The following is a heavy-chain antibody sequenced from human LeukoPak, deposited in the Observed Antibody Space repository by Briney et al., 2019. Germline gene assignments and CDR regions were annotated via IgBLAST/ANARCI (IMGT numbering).Heavy chain of an antibody. CDR1: GFTFDDYG. CDR2: INWNGGST. V-gene: IGHV3-20*04. CDR3: ARGLTYYYDSSGQSFHYYFDY. Sequence: GGSLRLSCAASGFTFDDYGMSWVRQAPGKGLEWVSGINWNGGSTGYADSVKGRFTISRDNAKNSLYLQMNSLRAEDTALYYCARGLTYYYDSSGQSFHYYFDYWGQGALVTVSS. D-gene: IGHD3-22*01. J-gene: IGHJ4*02.